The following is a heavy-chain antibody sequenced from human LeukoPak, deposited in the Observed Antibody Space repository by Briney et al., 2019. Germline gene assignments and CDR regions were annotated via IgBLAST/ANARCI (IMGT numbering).Heavy chain of an antibody. Sequence: PGGSLRLSCAASGFTFSSYAMSWVRQAPGKGLEWVSAISGSGGSTYYADSVKGRFTISRDNSKNTLYLQINSLRAEDTAVYYCAKGTYSSSWYSFDYWGQGTLVTVSS. CDR2: ISGSGGST. CDR3: AKGTYSSSWYSFDY. D-gene: IGHD6-13*01. CDR1: GFTFSSYA. J-gene: IGHJ4*02. V-gene: IGHV3-23*01.